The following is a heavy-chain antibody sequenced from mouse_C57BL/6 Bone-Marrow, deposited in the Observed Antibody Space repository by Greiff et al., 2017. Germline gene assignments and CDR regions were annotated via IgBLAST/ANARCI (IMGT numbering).Heavy chain of an antibody. V-gene: IGHV1-9*01. CDR1: GYTFTGYW. Sequence: QVQLKESGAELMKPGASVKLSCKATGYTFTGYWIEWVKQRPGHGLEWIGEILPGSGSTTYNEKFKGKGTFTAETSSNTAYMQLSSLTTEDSAIYYCASFYGYLAWFAYWGQGTLVTVSA. CDR2: ILPGSGST. J-gene: IGHJ3*01. CDR3: ASFYGYLAWFAY. D-gene: IGHD2-2*01.